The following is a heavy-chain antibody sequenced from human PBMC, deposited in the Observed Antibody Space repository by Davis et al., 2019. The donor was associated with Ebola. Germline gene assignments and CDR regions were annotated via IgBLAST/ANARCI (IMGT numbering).Heavy chain of an antibody. V-gene: IGHV1-46*01. CDR2: IHPSGGST. Sequence: ASVQVSCKTSGFTFTSSYIHWIRQAPGQGLEWMGLIHPSGGSTTYARNFQGRVSMPRDTSTATAFMELTGLTPDDTAVYCCARARSSGWFTYWGQGTQVTVSS. CDR3: ARARSSGWFTY. CDR1: GFTFTSSY. J-gene: IGHJ4*02. D-gene: IGHD6-19*01.